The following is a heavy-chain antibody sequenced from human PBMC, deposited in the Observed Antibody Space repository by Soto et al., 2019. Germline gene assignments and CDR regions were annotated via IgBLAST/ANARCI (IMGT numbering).Heavy chain of an antibody. CDR2: IIPIFGTA. J-gene: IGHJ5*02. CDR1: GGTFSSYA. D-gene: IGHD2-2*01. V-gene: IGHV1-69*06. CDR3: ASEDLGYCSSTSCSRKYNWFDP. Sequence: SVKVSCKASGGTFSSYAISWVRQAPGQVLEWMGGIIPIFGTANYAQKFQGRVTITADKSTSTAYMELSSLRSEDTAVYYCASEDLGYCSSTSCSRKYNWFDPWGQGTLVPVSS.